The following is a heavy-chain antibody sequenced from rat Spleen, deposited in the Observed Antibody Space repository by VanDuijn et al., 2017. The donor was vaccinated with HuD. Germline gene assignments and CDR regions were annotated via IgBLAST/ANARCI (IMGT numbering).Heavy chain of an antibody. D-gene: IGHD1-4*01. CDR2: ISTGGGNT. V-gene: IGHV5-25*01. CDR3: TGDRHSPGVMDA. CDR1: GFTFSNYY. Sequence: EVQLVESGGGLVQPGRSMKLSCAASGFTFSNYYMAWVRQAPTKGLEWVASISTGGGNTYYRDSVKGRFTISRDNTKSTLFLQMNSLQTEDTAIYFCTGDRHSPGVMDAWGQGASVTVSS. J-gene: IGHJ4*01.